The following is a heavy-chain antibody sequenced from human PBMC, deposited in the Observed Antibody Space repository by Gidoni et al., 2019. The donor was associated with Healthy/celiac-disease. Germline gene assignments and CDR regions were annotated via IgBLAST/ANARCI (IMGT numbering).Heavy chain of an antibody. J-gene: IGHJ4*02. CDR1: GYSFTNYW. CDR3: ASHFYFDY. CDR2: IYPGDSDT. Sequence: EVHLVQSGAEVKKPGASLKISCKGSGYSFTNYWIGWVRQMPGKGLEWMGIIYPGDSDTRYSPSFQGQVTISADKSINTAYLQWSSLKASDTAIYYCASHFYFDYWGQGTLVTVSS. V-gene: IGHV5-51*01.